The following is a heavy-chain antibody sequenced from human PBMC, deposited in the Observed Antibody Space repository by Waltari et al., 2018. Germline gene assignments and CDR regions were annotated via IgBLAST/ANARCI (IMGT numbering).Heavy chain of an antibody. CDR2: IFYSGAA. V-gene: IGHV4-39*07. CDR1: GASINSLSYY. CDR3: ARNFGGYNWQNYYFDS. Sequence: QLQLHESGPGLVKPSETLSLTCTFSGASINSLSYYWPWIRQTPGKGLEWIGSIFYSGAAYYNPPLKSRLTISLDTSKSQFSLKLRSVTAADTAIYYCARNFGGYNWQNYYFDSWGQGALVTVSS. D-gene: IGHD1-1*01. J-gene: IGHJ4*02.